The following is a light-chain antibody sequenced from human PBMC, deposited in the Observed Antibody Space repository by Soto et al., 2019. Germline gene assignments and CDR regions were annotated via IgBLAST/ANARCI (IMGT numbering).Light chain of an antibody. J-gene: IGKJ1*01. CDR2: GAS. CDR3: QHYNNWPPWT. CDR1: QSISSN. V-gene: IGKV3-15*01. Sequence: EIVITQSPATLSVSPGERATLSCRASQSISSNLAWYQQKPGQAPRLLIYGASTRATGIPARFSGSGSGTEFTLTISSLQSEDFAVYYCQHYNNWPPWTFGQGNKVEIK.